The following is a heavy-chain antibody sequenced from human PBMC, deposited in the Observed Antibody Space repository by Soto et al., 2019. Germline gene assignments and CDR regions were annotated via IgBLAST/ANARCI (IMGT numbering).Heavy chain of an antibody. Sequence: SETLSLTCTVSGGSISSGGYYWSWIRQHPGKGLEWIGYIYHSGSTYYNPSLKSRVTISVDRSKNQFPLKLSSVTAADTAVYYCARGMTTVTTLDYWGQGTLVTVSS. CDR3: ARGMTTVTTLDY. J-gene: IGHJ4*02. V-gene: IGHV4-30-2*01. CDR2: IYHSGST. D-gene: IGHD4-4*01. CDR1: GGSISSGGYY.